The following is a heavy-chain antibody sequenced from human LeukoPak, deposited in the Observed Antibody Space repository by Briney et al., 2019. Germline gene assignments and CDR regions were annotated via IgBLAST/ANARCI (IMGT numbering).Heavy chain of an antibody. CDR1: GFTFSSYE. CDR2: ISSSGSTI. V-gene: IGHV3-48*03. CDR3: ARGSVTADY. J-gene: IGHJ4*02. D-gene: IGHD4-17*01. Sequence: GGSLRLSCAASGFTFSSYERNWVRQAPGKGLEWVSYISSSGSTIYYADSVKGRFTISRDNAKNSLYLQMNRLRAEDTAVYYCARGSVTADYWGQGTLVTVSS.